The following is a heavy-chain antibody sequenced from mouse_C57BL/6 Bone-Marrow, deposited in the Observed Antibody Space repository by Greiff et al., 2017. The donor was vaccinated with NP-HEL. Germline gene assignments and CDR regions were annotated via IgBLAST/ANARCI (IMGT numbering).Heavy chain of an antibody. Sequence: VQLQQSGAELARPGASVKLSCKASGYTFTSYGISWVKQRTGQGLEWIGEINPRSGNTYYNEKFKGKATLTADKSSSTAYLELRSLTSEDSAVYFCASYGNDYDYGGQGNALTVSA. CDR2: INPRSGNT. J-gene: IGHJ2*01. V-gene: IGHV1-81*01. CDR3: ASYGNDYDY. CDR1: GYTFTSYG. D-gene: IGHD2-1*01.